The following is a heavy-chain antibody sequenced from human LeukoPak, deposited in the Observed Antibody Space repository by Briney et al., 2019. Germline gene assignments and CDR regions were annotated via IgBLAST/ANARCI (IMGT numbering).Heavy chain of an antibody. D-gene: IGHD1-26*01. CDR1: GFTFNTYA. Sequence: GGSLRLSCAASGFTFNTYAMSWVRQSPGKGLEWVSGIRDSGPTTFYADSVRGRFTISRDNSKNTLYLQMNSLRAEDTALYYCAKDRGTYSPYYFDSWGQGTLVTVSS. CDR2: IRDSGPTT. CDR3: AKDRGTYSPYYFDS. V-gene: IGHV3-23*01. J-gene: IGHJ4*02.